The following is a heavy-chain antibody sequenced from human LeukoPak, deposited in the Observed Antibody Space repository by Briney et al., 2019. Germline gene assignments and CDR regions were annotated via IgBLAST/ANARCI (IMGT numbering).Heavy chain of an antibody. CDR3: ARTSAGSLAGYYFDY. J-gene: IGHJ4*02. CDR2: IYYSGST. V-gene: IGHV4-59*01. Sequence: PSETLSLTCTVSGGSISSYYWSWIRQPPGKGLEWIGYIYYSGSTSYNPSLKSRVTISGDTSKNQFSLKLSSVTAADTAVYDCARTSAGSLAGYYFDYWGQGTLVIVSS. D-gene: IGHD3-10*01. CDR1: GGSISSYY.